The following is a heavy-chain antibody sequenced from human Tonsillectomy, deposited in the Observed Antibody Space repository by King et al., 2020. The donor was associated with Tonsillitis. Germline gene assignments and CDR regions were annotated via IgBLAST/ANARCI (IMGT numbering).Heavy chain of an antibody. CDR3: AREPNVEMATIGPFDY. V-gene: IGHV1-69*04. D-gene: IGHD5-24*01. J-gene: IGHJ4*02. CDR1: GGTFSSYA. CDR2: IIPILGIA. Sequence: QLVQSGAEVKEPGSSVKVSCKASGGTFSSYAISWVRQAPGQGLEWMGRIIPILGIANYAQKFQGRVTITADKSTSTAYMELSSLRSEDTAVYYCAREPNVEMATIGPFDYWGQGTLVTVSS.